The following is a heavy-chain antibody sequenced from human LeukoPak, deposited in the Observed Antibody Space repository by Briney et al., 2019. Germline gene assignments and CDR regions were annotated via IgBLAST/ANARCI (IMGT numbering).Heavy chain of an antibody. CDR2: ISSSSSYI. CDR3: GRDGTAPGLYFDL. D-gene: IGHD6-13*01. CDR1: GFTFSSYS. Sequence: PGGSLRLSCAASGFTFSSYSMNWVRQAPGKGLEWVSSISSSSSYIYYADSVKGRFTISRDNAKNSLYLLMSSLRAEDTAVYYCGRDGTAPGLYFDLWGQGTLVTVSS. V-gene: IGHV3-21*01. J-gene: IGHJ4*01.